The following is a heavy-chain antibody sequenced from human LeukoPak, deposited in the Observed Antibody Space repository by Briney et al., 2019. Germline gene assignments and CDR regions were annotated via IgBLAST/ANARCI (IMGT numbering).Heavy chain of an antibody. V-gene: IGHV1-18*01. CDR2: ISAYNGNT. J-gene: IGHJ4*02. Sequence: ASVKVSCKASGYTFTSYGISWVRQAPGQGLEWMGWISAYNGNTNYAQKLQGRVTMTTDTSTSTPYMELRSLRSDDTAVYYCAREGLGEAPKDFDYWGQGTLVTVSS. CDR3: AREGLGEAPKDFDY. D-gene: IGHD3-10*01. CDR1: GYTFTSYG.